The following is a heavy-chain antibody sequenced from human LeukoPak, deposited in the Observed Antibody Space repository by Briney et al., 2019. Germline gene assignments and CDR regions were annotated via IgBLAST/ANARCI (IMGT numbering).Heavy chain of an antibody. Sequence: SETLSLTCAVYGGSFSGYYWSWIRQPPGKGLEWIGEINHSGSTNYNPSLKSRVTISVDTSKNQFSLKLSSVTAADTAVYYCARRKQRIVCVWVINWFDPWGQGTLVTVSS. CDR2: INHSGST. CDR1: GGSFSGYY. V-gene: IGHV4-34*01. J-gene: IGHJ5*02. CDR3: ARRKQRIVCVWVINWFDP. D-gene: IGHD2-8*01.